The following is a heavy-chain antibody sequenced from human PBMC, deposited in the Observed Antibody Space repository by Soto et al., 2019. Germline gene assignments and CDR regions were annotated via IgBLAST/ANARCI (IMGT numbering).Heavy chain of an antibody. CDR2: IIPILGIA. V-gene: IGHV1-69*02. Sequence: SVKVSCKASGGTFSSYTISWVRQAPGQGLEWMGRIIPILGIANYAQKFQGRVTITADKSTSTAYMELSSLRSEDTAVYYCARGYSSSPGLFDPWGQGTLVIVSS. J-gene: IGHJ5*02. D-gene: IGHD6-6*01. CDR1: GGTFSSYT. CDR3: ARGYSSSPGLFDP.